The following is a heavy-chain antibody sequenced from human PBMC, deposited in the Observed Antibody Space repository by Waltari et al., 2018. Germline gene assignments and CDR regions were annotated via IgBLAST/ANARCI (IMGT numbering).Heavy chain of an antibody. CDR2: ISGSGGST. CDR1: GFTFSSYA. CDR3: AKQGSRGRAFDI. J-gene: IGHJ3*02. V-gene: IGHV3-23*01. Sequence: EVQLLESGGGLVQPGGSLRLSCAASGFTFSSYAMSWVRQAPGKGLGWVSGISGSGGSTYYADSVKGRFTISRDNSKNTLYLQMNSLRAEDTAVYYCAKQGSRGRAFDIWGQGTMVTVSS.